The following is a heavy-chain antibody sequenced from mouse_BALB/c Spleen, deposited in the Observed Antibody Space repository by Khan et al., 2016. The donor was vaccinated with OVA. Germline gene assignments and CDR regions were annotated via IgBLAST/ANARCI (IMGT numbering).Heavy chain of an antibody. J-gene: IGHJ4*01. CDR3: ASSYVRYAMDY. CDR2: IDPANGNP. V-gene: IGHV14-3*02. D-gene: IGHD1-2*01. CDR1: GFNFKDTY. Sequence: VQLQQSGAELVKPGASVKLSCAASGFNFKDTYIHWVKQRPQQGLEWIGRIDPANGNPTYDPKFQGKSTITADTSSNTAYLQLSSLTSEDTAVYNCASSYVRYAMDYWGQGTSVTVSS.